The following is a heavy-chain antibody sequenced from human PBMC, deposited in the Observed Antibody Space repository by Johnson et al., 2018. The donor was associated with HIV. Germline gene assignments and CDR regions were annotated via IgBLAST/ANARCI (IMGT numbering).Heavy chain of an antibody. D-gene: IGHD6-13*01. V-gene: IGHV3-7*01. CDR3: ARDVGIAENLDAFDI. J-gene: IGHJ3*02. CDR1: GFTFSSYA. CDR2: IKQDGSEK. Sequence: VQLVESGGGVVQPGRSLRLSCAASGFTFSSYAMHWVRQAPGKGLEWLANIKQDGSEKYYVDSVKGRFTISRDNAKNSLYLQMNSLRAEDTAVYYCARDVGIAENLDAFDIWGQGTMVTVSS.